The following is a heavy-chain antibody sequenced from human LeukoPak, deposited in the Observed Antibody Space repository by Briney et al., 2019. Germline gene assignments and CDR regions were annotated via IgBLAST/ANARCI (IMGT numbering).Heavy chain of an antibody. CDR2: MTISSNYI. CDR1: GFTFTSYS. CDR3: ARADLAGISHNWFDP. J-gene: IGHJ5*02. V-gene: IGHV3-21*01. Sequence: GRSLRLSCAASGFTFTSYSMNWGRQAPGRGLEWGSYMTISSNYIYYADSVKGRFTISRDNAKNSVYLQLHSLRAEDTAVYYCARADLAGISHNWFDPWGQGTLVTVSS.